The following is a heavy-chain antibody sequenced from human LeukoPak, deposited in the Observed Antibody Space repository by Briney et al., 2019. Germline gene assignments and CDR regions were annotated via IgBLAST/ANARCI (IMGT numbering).Heavy chain of an antibody. CDR2: ISSSSSTI. D-gene: IGHD3-22*01. CDR3: AKDRLGDSSGYSLYYFDY. V-gene: IGHV3-48*01. CDR1: GFTFSSYS. J-gene: IGHJ4*02. Sequence: PGGSLRLSCAASGFTFSSYSMNWVRQAPGKGLEWVSYISSSSSTIYYADSVKGRFTISRDNAKNSLYLQMNSLRAEDTAVYYCAKDRLGDSSGYSLYYFDYWGQGTLVTVSS.